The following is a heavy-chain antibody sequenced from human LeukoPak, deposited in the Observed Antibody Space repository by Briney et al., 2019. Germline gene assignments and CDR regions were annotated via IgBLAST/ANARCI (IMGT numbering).Heavy chain of an antibody. Sequence: SETLSLTCAVSDDSFSSHYWTWIRQPPGKGLEWIGYISYIGSTNYNPSLKSRVTISIDTSKNQFSLRLSSVTAADTAVYYCARGNILTGYCFDFWGQGALVTVSS. V-gene: IGHV4-59*11. D-gene: IGHD3-9*01. CDR3: ARGNILTGYCFDF. CDR1: DDSFSSHY. CDR2: ISYIGST. J-gene: IGHJ4*02.